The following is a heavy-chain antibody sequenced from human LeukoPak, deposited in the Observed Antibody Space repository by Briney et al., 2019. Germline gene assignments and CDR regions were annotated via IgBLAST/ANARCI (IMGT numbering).Heavy chain of an antibody. J-gene: IGHJ4*02. Sequence: PSETLSLTCTVSGGSVGSDSWNWIRLPAGKGLEWIGRIYADGSSTYNPSLKSRVTILVDTSKNQFSLRLSSMTAADAAVYYCARGYYYRTWGQGTLVTVSS. V-gene: IGHV4-4*07. D-gene: IGHD3-10*01. CDR3: ARGYYYRT. CDR1: GGSVGSDS. CDR2: IYADGSS.